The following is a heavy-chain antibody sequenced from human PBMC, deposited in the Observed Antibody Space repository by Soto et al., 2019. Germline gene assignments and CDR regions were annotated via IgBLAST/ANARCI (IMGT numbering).Heavy chain of an antibody. CDR3: ARDFWQVSSDAVVGGMDV. V-gene: IGHV3-13*01. CDR1: GFTFSSYD. Sequence: QPGGSLRLSCAASGFTFSSYDMHWVRQATGKGLEWVSAIGTAGDTYYPGSMKGRFTISRENAKNSLYLQMNSLRAEDTAVYYCARDFWQVSSDAVVGGMDVWGQGTTVTVSS. D-gene: IGHD3-3*01. J-gene: IGHJ6*02. CDR2: IGTAGDT.